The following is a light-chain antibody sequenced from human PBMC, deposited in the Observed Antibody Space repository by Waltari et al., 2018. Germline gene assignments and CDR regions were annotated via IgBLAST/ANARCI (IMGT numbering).Light chain of an antibody. CDR1: SNDVGGYNY. V-gene: IGLV2-11*01. CDR2: AVH. J-gene: IGLJ3*02. Sequence: QSALTQPRSVSGSPGQSVTISCTGTSNDVGGYNYVSWYQQHPGKAPKLIIYAVHNRLAVAADRVSDSTCGNTASPAISGLQAEDDADYYSCSDAGIYTWVFVGATKLTV. CDR3: CSDAGIYTWV.